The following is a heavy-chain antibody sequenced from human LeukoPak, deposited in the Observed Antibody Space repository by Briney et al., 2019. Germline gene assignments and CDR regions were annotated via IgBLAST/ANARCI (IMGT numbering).Heavy chain of an antibody. J-gene: IGHJ4*02. V-gene: IGHV4-59*08. CDR3: ARKSSVVVVAATKDY. CDR2: IYYSGST. D-gene: IGHD2-15*01. CDR1: GGSISSYY. Sequence: SETLSLTCTVSGGSISSYYWSWIRQPPGKGLEWIGYIYYSGSTNYNPSLKSRVTISVDTSKNQFSLKLSSVTAADTAVYYCARKSSVVVVAATKDYWGQGTLVTVSS.